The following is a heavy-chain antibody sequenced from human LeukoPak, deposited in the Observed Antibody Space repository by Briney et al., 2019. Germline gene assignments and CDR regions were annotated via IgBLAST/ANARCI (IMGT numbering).Heavy chain of an antibody. CDR2: IYTSGTT. J-gene: IGHJ5*02. D-gene: IGHD3-10*01. CDR1: GGSVSSGSYF. Sequence: PSETLSLTCTVSGGSVSSGSYFWTWIRQPAGKGLEWIGRIYTSGTTYYSPSLEGRVTISLDTSNNQFSLKLSSVTAADTAVYYCARHVSGNLDPLGQGTLVTVSS. CDR3: ARHVSGNLDP. V-gene: IGHV4-61*02.